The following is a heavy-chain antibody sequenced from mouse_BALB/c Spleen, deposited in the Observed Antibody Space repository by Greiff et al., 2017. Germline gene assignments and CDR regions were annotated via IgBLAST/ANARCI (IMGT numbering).Heavy chain of an antibody. CDR3: ARTEDTTVVTPLDY. D-gene: IGHD1-1*01. V-gene: IGHV14-1*02. CDR2: IDPENGNT. Sequence: EVKLQESGAELVRPGALVKLSCKASGFNIKDYYMHWVKQRPEQGLEWIGWIDPENGNTIYDPKFQGKASITADTSSNTAYLQLSSLTSEDTAVYYCARTEDTTVVTPLDYWGQGTTLTVSS. J-gene: IGHJ2*01. CDR1: GFNIKDYY.